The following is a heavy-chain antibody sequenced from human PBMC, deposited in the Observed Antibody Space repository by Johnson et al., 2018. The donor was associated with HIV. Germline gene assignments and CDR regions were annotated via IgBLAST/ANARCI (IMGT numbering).Heavy chain of an antibody. Sequence: VQLVESGGGLVQPGGSLRLSCAASEFTFDDYAMHWVRQAPGKGPEWVSGISWNSGITGYADSVKGRFTISRDNAKNSLYLQMNSLRAEDTAVYYCARDLAGTERGNAFDIWGQGTMVTVSS. CDR1: EFTFDDYA. CDR3: ARDLAGTERGNAFDI. D-gene: IGHD1-1*01. CDR2: ISWNSGIT. J-gene: IGHJ3*02. V-gene: IGHV3-9*01.